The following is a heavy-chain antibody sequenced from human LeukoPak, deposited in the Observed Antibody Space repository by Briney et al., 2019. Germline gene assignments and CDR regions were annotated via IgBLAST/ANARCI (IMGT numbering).Heavy chain of an antibody. D-gene: IGHD4-11*01. CDR1: GYNFTSYW. CDR3: ARQHDYSSTY. Sequence: GESLKISCKGSGYNFTSYWSGWVRQMPGKGLGWMGIIYPGDSDTRYSPSCQGQVPLSADKSISTAYLQWSSLKASDTAMYYCARQHDYSSTYWGQGTLVTVSS. CDR2: IYPGDSDT. V-gene: IGHV5-51*01. J-gene: IGHJ4*02.